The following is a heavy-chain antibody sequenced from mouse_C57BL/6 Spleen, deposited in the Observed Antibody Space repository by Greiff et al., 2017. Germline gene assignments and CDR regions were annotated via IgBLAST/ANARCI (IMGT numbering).Heavy chain of an antibody. CDR1: GYTFTDYY. CDR3: ARPYYYGKSRYAMDY. V-gene: IGHV1-26*01. Sequence: EVQLQQSGPELVKPGASVKISCKASGYTFTDYYMNWVKQSHGKSLEWIGDINPNNGGTSYNQKFKGKATLTVDKSSSTAYMELRSLTSEDSAVYYCARPYYYGKSRYAMDYGGQGTSVTVSS. J-gene: IGHJ4*01. CDR2: INPNNGGT. D-gene: IGHD1-1*01.